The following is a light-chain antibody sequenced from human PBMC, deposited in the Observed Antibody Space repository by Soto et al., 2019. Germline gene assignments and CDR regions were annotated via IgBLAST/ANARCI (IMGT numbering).Light chain of an antibody. J-gene: IGKJ4*01. V-gene: IGKV3-11*01. CDR2: DAS. CDR3: HQRSNWPLT. CDR1: QSVYNY. Sequence: EIVLTQSPATLSLSPGERATLSCRASQSVYNYLAWYQQKPGQAPRLLIYDASSRATDIPARFSGSGSGTDFTLTISSLEPEDFATYYCHQRSNWPLTFGGGTKVEIK.